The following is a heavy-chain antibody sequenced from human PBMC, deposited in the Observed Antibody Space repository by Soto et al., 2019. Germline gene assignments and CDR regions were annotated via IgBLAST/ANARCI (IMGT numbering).Heavy chain of an antibody. V-gene: IGHV5-51*01. D-gene: IGHD2-21*01. J-gene: IGHJ6*02. CDR2: NYPGDSDT. CDR3: ARHRSPSGECEAYYCYRMDV. Sequence: GESLKISCKGSGYSFTSYWIGWVRQMPGKGLERMVINYPGDSDTRYSPSFQGQVTISADRSIITAYLQWSSLKASETAMYYCARHRSPSGECEAYYCYRMDVWGQGTTVTVSS. CDR1: GYSFTSYW.